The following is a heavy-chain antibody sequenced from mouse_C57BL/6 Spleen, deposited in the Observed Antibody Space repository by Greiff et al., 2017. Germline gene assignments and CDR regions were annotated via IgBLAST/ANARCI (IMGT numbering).Heavy chain of an antibody. CDR1: GYTFTSYW. J-gene: IGHJ2*01. Sequence: VQLQQPGAELVMPGASVKLSCKASGYTFTSYWMHWVKQRHGQGLEWIGEIDPSDSYTNYNQKFKGKSTLTVDKSSSTAYMQLSSLRSEDSAVYYCARIDWDGGYWGQGTTLTVSA. CDR2: IDPSDSYT. D-gene: IGHD4-1*01. CDR3: ARIDWDGGY. V-gene: IGHV1-69*01.